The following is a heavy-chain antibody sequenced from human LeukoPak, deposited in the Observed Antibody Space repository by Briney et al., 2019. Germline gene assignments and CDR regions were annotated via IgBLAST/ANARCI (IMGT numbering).Heavy chain of an antibody. D-gene: IGHD4-23*01. CDR2: IIPILGIA. V-gene: IGHV1-69*04. CDR3: ARDKRTVVTSYYYYGMDV. Sequence: SVKVSCKASGGTFSSYAISWVRQAPGQGLEWMGRIIPILGIANYAQKFQGRVTITADKSTSTAYMELSSLRSEDTAVYYCARDKRTVVTSYYYYGMDVWGQGTTITVSS. J-gene: IGHJ6*02. CDR1: GGTFSSYA.